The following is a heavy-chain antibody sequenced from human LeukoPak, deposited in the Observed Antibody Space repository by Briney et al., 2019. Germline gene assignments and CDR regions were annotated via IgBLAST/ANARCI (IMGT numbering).Heavy chain of an antibody. CDR1: GFIFTTYS. V-gene: IGHV3-30*02. CDR3: AKAIAGITGIFDN. J-gene: IGHJ4*02. CDR2: IRYDASDE. Sequence: GGSLRLSCAASGFIFTTYSMHWVRQAPGKGLEWVAFIRYDASDEYYADSVKGRFTISRDNSKNMSYLHINNLRAEDTAVFYCAKAIAGITGIFDNWGQGTLVTVSS. D-gene: IGHD1-20*01.